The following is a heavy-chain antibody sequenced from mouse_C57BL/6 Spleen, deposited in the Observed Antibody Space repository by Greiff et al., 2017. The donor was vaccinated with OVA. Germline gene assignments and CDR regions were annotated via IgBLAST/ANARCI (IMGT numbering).Heavy chain of an antibody. J-gene: IGHJ1*03. Sequence: QVQLQQPGAELVRPGSSVKLSCKASGYTFTSYWMDWVKQRPGQGLEWIGNIYPSDSETHYNQKFKDKATLTVDKSSSTAYMQLRSLTSEDSAVYYCARASDGYYLQWYFDVWGTGTTVTVSS. CDR3: ARASDGYYLQWYFDV. CDR2: IYPSDSET. V-gene: IGHV1-61*01. D-gene: IGHD2-3*01. CDR1: GYTFTSYW.